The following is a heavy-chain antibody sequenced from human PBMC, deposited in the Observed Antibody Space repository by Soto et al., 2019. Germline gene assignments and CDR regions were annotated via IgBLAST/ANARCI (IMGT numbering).Heavy chain of an antibody. CDR2: IYSGGST. V-gene: IGHV3-66*01. CDR1: GFTVSSNY. CDR3: ARDLGWAGYGYFDQ. Sequence: GGSLRLACAASGFTVSSNYMSWVRQAPGKGLEWVSVIYSGGSTYYADSVKGRFTISRDNSKNTLYLQINTLRVEDTALYYCARDLGWAGYGYFDQWGQGSLVTVPQ. D-gene: IGHD5-12*01. J-gene: IGHJ4*02.